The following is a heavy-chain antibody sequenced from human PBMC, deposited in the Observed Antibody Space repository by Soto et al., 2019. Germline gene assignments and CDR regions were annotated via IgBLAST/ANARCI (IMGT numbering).Heavy chain of an antibody. CDR2: ISCSGGST. J-gene: IGHJ4*02. Sequence: EVQLLESGGGLVQPGGSLRLSCAASGFTFSSYAMSWVRQAPGKGLEWVSAISCSGGSTYYADSVKGRFTISRDNSKNTLHLQMNSLRAQDTAVYYCAVLVDTGMRFDYWGQGTLVTVSS. D-gene: IGHD5-18*01. CDR3: AVLVDTGMRFDY. V-gene: IGHV3-23*01. CDR1: GFTFSSYA.